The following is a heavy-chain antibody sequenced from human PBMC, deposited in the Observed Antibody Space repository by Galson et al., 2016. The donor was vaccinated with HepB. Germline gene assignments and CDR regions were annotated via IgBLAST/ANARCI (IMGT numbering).Heavy chain of an antibody. CDR1: GFTFSSYA. D-gene: IGHD5-24*01. Sequence: SLRLSCAASGFTFSSYAMSWVRQAPGKGLEWVSIISGSGGSPYYADSVKGRFTISRDNSKHTLYLQMNSLRAEDTAVYYCVKGASMGWLQLQASYFDYWGQGTLVTVSS. J-gene: IGHJ4*02. CDR3: VKGASMGWLQLQASYFDY. CDR2: ISGSGGSP. V-gene: IGHV3-23*01.